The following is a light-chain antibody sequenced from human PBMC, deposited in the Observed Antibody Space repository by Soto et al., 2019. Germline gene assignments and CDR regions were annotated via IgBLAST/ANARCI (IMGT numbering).Light chain of an antibody. J-gene: IGKJ4*01. V-gene: IGKV3-11*01. CDR3: QHPPTS. CDR1: QSVSTD. CDR2: DAS. Sequence: ALAQSPVALSLSPGERATLSCRASQSVSTDLAWYQQKPGQAPRLLIYDASNRATGIPVRFGGSGSGTDFALTISSLEPEDFVLYYCQHPPTSFGGGTKVEI.